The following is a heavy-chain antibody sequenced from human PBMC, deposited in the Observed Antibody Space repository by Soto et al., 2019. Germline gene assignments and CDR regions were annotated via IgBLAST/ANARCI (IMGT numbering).Heavy chain of an antibody. CDR3: ARVLDYYGSGRGGMDV. CDR1: GGSISSYY. Sequence: QVQLQESGPGLVKPSETLSLTCTVSGGSISSYYWSWIRQPPGKGLEWIGYIYYSGSTNYNPSLKSRDTISVDTAKTQFPRKLSSVTAADTAVYYCARVLDYYGSGRGGMDVWGQGTTVTVSS. V-gene: IGHV4-59*01. D-gene: IGHD3-10*01. J-gene: IGHJ6*02. CDR2: IYYSGST.